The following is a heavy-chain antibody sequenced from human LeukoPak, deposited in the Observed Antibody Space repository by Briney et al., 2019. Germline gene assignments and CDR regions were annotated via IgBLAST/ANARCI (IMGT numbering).Heavy chain of an antibody. CDR3: AREPYLLGYCTNGVCSKAFDI. CDR2: INHSGST. D-gene: IGHD2-8*01. V-gene: IGHV4-34*01. J-gene: IGHJ3*02. Sequence: PSETLSLTCAVYGGSFSGYYWSWIRQPPGEGLEWIGEINHSGSTNYNPSLKSRVTISVDTSKNQFSLKLSSVTAADTAVYYCAREPYLLGYCTNGVCSKAFDIWGQGTMVTVSS. CDR1: GGSFSGYY.